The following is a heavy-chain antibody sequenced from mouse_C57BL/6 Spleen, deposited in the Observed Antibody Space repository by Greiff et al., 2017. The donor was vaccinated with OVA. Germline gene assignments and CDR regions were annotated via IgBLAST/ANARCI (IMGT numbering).Heavy chain of an antibody. Sequence: VQLQQPGAELVKPGASVKLSCKASGYTFTSYWMHWVKQRPGQGLEWIGMIHPNSGSTNYNEKFKSKATLTVDKSSSTAYMQLSSLTSEDSAVYDCARSVTTPSHWYADWGQGTLVTVST. J-gene: IGHJ3*01. CDR1: GYTFTSYW. CDR3: ARSVTTPSHWYAD. D-gene: IGHD2-3*01. CDR2: IHPNSGST. V-gene: IGHV1-64*01.